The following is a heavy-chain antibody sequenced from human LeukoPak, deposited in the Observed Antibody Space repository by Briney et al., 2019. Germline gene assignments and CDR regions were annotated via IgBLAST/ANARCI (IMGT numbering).Heavy chain of an antibody. CDR3: ARGSYTAMVTGHLDY. D-gene: IGHD5-18*01. V-gene: IGHV3-30*01. J-gene: IGHJ4*02. Sequence: GGSLRLSCAASGFTFSSYAMHWVRQAPGKGLEWVAVISYDGSNKYYAASVKGRFTIPRDNSKNTLYLQMNSLRAEDTAVYYCARGSYTAMVTGHLDYWSQGTLVTVSS. CDR2: ISYDGSNK. CDR1: GFTFSSYA.